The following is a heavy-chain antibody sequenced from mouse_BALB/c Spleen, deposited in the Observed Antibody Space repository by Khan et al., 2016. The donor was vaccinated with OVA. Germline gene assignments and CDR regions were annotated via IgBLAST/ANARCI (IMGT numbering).Heavy chain of an antibody. CDR2: IYPGTDDT. Sequence: QVHVKQSGAELVRPGASVKLSCKTSGYIFTSYWIHWVKQGPGQGLEWIARIYPGTDDTYYAEKFKDKATLTAENSASTAYLQLSILKSEDSDVFFCAREEAWYQFDHWGQGTTLTVSS. J-gene: IGHJ2*01. V-gene: IGHV1-76*01. CDR1: GYIFTSYW. CDR3: AREEAWYQFDH. D-gene: IGHD1-1*02.